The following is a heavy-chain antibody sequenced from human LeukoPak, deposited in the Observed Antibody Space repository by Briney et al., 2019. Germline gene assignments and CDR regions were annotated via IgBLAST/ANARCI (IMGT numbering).Heavy chain of an antibody. D-gene: IGHD6-6*01. CDR2: IKPDGSEK. J-gene: IGHJ4*02. CDR1: GFTFSHSW. Sequence: GGSLRLSCAASGFTFSHSWMSWVRQAPGKGLEWVANIKPDGSEKYYVDSVEGRFTITRDNAKNSASLQMNSRRGEDTAVYYCVRALGSSSADYWGQGTLVTVSS. V-gene: IGHV3-7*01. CDR3: VRALGSSSADY.